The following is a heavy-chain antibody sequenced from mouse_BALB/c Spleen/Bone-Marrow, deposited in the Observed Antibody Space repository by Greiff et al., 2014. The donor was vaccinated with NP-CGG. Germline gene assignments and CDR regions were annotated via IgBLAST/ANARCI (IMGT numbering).Heavy chain of an antibody. J-gene: IGHJ4*01. CDR2: INPGSGGS. V-gene: IGHV1-54*01. CDR3: VREMTRYAMDY. Sequence: QVQLQQSGAELVRPGTSVKVSCKASGYAFTNYWIEWVKQRPGQGLEWIGVINPGSGGSNYNEKFKGKATLTADKSSSTAYMQLSSLTSDDPAVYFCVREMTRYAMDYWGQGTSVTVSS. CDR1: GYAFTNYW.